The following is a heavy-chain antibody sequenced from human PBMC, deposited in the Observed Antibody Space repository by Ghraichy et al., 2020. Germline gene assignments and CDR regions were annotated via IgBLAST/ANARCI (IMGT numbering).Heavy chain of an antibody. D-gene: IGHD3-22*01. CDR1: GFTFSSYA. CDR3: AKDQSWKYYYDSSGYVDY. Sequence: GGSLRLSCAASGFTFSSYAMSWVRQAPGKGLEWVSAISGSGGSTYYADSVKGRFTISRDNSKNTLYLQMNSLRAEDTAVYYCAKDQSWKYYYDSSGYVDYWGQGTLVTVSS. J-gene: IGHJ4*02. V-gene: IGHV3-23*01. CDR2: ISGSGGST.